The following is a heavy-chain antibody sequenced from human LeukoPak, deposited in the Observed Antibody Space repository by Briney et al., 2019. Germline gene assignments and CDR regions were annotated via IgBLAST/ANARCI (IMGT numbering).Heavy chain of an antibody. CDR2: ISSGSTYM. CDR3: AKDSFRVGATRGGRPTKYFQH. Sequence: PGGSLRLSCSASGFTFSIYSLSWVRQAPGKGLEWISYISSGSTYMYYADSVKGRFTISRDNSKNTLYLQMNSLRAEDTAVYYCAKDSFRVGATRGGRPTKYFQHWGQGTLVTVSS. D-gene: IGHD1-26*01. J-gene: IGHJ1*01. CDR1: GFTFSIYS. V-gene: IGHV3-21*04.